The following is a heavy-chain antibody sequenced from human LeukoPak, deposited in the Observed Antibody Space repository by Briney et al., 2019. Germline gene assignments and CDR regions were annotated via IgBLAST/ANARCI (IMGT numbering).Heavy chain of an antibody. CDR3: ARVKQQLVFYYYYYMDV. J-gene: IGHJ6*03. D-gene: IGHD6-13*01. CDR2: IYYSGST. CDR1: GGSISSGGYY. V-gene: IGHV4-31*03. Sequence: TLSLTCTVSGGSISSGGYYWSWIRQHPGKGLEWIGYIYYSGSTYYNPSLKSRVTISVDTSKNQFSLKLSSVTAADTAVYYCARVKQQLVFYYYYYMDVWGKGTTVTVSS.